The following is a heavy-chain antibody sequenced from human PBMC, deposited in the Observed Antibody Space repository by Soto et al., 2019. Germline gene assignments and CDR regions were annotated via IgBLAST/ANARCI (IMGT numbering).Heavy chain of an antibody. V-gene: IGHV1-69*13. J-gene: IGHJ4*02. CDR3: ARGGVQKVATLGY. CDR2: IIPIFGTA. D-gene: IGHD5-12*01. CDR1: GGTFSSYA. Sequence: SVKVSCKASGGTFSSYAISWVRQAPGQGLEWMGGIIPIFGTANYAQKFQGRVTITADESTSTAYMELSSLRSEDTAVYYCARGGVQKVATLGYWGQGTLVTVSS.